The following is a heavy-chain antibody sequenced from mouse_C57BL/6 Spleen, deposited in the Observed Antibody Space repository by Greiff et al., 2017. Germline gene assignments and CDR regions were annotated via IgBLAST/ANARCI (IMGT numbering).Heavy chain of an antibody. V-gene: IGHV5-17*01. D-gene: IGHD1-1*01. J-gene: IGHJ1*03. CDR3: ARPGYYYGSSYWYFDV. CDR2: ISSGSSTI. CDR1: GFTFSDYG. Sequence: DVKLVESGGGLVKPGGSLKLSCAASGFTFSDYGMHWVRQAPEKGLEWVAYISSGSSTIYYADPVKGRFTISRDNAKNTLFLQMTSLRSEDTAMYYCARPGYYYGSSYWYFDVWGTGTTVTVSS.